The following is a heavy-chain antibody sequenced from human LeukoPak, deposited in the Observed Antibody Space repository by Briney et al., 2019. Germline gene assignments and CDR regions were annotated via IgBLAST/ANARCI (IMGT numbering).Heavy chain of an antibody. D-gene: IGHD3-10*01. Sequence: GGSLRLSCAASGFTFSSYWKHWVRHAPGRGLVWVSRINSDGSYTNYAASVKGRFTISRDNAKNTLYLKLNSLSAEDTAVYYCSTLGTMVRGVIMDYWGQGTLVTVSS. V-gene: IGHV3-74*01. CDR2: INSDGSYT. CDR1: GFTFSSYW. J-gene: IGHJ4*02. CDR3: STLGTMVRGVIMDY.